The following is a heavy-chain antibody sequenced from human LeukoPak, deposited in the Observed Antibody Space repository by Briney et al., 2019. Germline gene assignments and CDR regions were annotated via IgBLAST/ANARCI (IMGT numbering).Heavy chain of an antibody. D-gene: IGHD2-15*01. CDR2: MNPNSGNT. V-gene: IGHV1-8*01. CDR1: GYTFTSYD. J-gene: IGHJ6*03. CDR3: ARGRKSVVVVVAATAPPKFYYMDV. Sequence: ASVKVSCKASGYTFTSYDINWVRQATGQGLEWMGWMNPNSGNTGYAQKFQGRVTMTRNTSISTAYMELSSLRSEDTAVYYCARGRKSVVVVVAATAPPKFYYMDVWGKGTTVTISS.